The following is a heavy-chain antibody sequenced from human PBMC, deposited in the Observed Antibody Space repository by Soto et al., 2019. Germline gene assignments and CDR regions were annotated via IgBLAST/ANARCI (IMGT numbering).Heavy chain of an antibody. CDR3: ASLYRVVAAFRTNWFDP. Sequence: SETLSLTCTVSGGSISSYYWSWIRQPPGTGLEWIGYIYYSGSTNYNPSLKSRVTISVDTSKNQFSLKLSSVTAADTAVYYCASLYRVVAAFRTNWFDPWGQGALVSVS. CDR2: IYYSGST. J-gene: IGHJ5*02. V-gene: IGHV4-59*01. D-gene: IGHD2-15*01. CDR1: GGSISSYY.